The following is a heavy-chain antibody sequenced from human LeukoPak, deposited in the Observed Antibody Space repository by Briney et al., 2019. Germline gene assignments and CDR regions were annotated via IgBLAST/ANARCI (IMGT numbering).Heavy chain of an antibody. D-gene: IGHD3-22*01. J-gene: IGHJ4*02. CDR3: ARADYDSSQLGY. CDR2: IYYSGST. CDR1: GGSLSSGDYY. V-gene: IGHV4-30-4*01. Sequence: SETLSLTCTVSGGSLSSGDYYWSWIRQPPGKGLEWIGYIYYSGSTYYNPSLKSRVTISVDTSKNQFSLKLSSVTAADTAVYYCARADYDSSQLGYWGQGTLVTVSS.